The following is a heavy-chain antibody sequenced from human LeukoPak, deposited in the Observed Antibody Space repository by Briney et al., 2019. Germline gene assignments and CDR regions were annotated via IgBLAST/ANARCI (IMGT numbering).Heavy chain of an antibody. CDR3: AIWETDQGGEFDS. V-gene: IGHV3-21*01. CDR2: IGSSSSYI. J-gene: IGHJ4*02. Sequence: GGSLRLSCAASRFTFSSYSMNWVRQAPGKGLEWVSSIGSSSSYIYYADSVKGRFTISRDNARNSLYLQMNGLRVEDTAVYFCAIWETDQGGEFDSWGQGTLVTVSS. CDR1: RFTFSSYS. D-gene: IGHD1-26*01.